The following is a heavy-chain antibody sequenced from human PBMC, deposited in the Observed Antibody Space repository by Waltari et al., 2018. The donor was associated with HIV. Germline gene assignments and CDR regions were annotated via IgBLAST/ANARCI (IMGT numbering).Heavy chain of an antibody. V-gene: IGHV3-21*01. Sequence: LEWVSSISSSSSYIYYADSAKGRFTISRDNAKNSLYLQMNSLRAEDTAVYCCARAASDSSGYYYVPPHVDYWGQGTLVTVPS. D-gene: IGHD3-22*01. CDR3: ARAASDSSGYYYVPPHVDY. J-gene: IGHJ4*02. CDR2: ISSSSSYI.